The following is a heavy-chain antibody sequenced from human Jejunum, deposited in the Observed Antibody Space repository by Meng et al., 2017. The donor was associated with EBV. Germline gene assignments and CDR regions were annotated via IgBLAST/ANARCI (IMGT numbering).Heavy chain of an antibody. CDR2: ISSGSSFI. Sequence: EVQLVGSGGGLVKPGGSLRLSCEASGFTFSRYSMNWVRQAPGKGLEWVSYISSGSSFIYYADSVKGRFTISRDDAKNSLSLQMNNLGADDTAVYYCVRDSSFNVHWGQGTLVTVSS. CDR3: VRDSSFNVH. CDR1: GFTFSRYS. D-gene: IGHD3-16*02. J-gene: IGHJ4*02. V-gene: IGHV3-21*02.